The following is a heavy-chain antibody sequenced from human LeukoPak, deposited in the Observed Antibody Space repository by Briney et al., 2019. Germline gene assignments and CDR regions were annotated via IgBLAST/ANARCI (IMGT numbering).Heavy chain of an antibody. CDR3: ARSSWLDDSSGYVNP. V-gene: IGHV1-8*01. CDR2: MDPNSGNT. CDR1: GYTFTSCD. Sequence: ASVKVSFKASGYTFTSCDINWVRQAAGQGLEWMGWMDPNSGNTGYAQKFQGRVTMTRNTSISTAYMELSSLRSEDTAVYYCARSSWLDDSSGYVNPWGQGTLDTVSS. J-gene: IGHJ5*02. D-gene: IGHD3-22*01.